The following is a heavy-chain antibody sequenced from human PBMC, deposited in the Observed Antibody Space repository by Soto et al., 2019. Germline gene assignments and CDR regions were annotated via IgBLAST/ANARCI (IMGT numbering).Heavy chain of an antibody. D-gene: IGHD3-3*01. CDR1: GYTFTSYA. CDR3: ARDKWSGYYYYYYGMDV. CDR2: INAGNGNT. Sequence: QVQLVQSGAEVKKPGASVKVSCKASGYTFTSYAMHWVRQAPGQRLEWMGWINAGNGNTKYSQKFQGRVTITRDTSASTAYMELISLRSEDTAVYYCARDKWSGYYYYYYGMDVWGQGPTVTVSS. V-gene: IGHV1-3*01. J-gene: IGHJ6*02.